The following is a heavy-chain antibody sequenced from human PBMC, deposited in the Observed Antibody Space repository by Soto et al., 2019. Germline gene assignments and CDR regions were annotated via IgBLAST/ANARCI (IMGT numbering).Heavy chain of an antibody. CDR1: GYSFTNYW. Sequence: PGESLKISCQGSGYSFTNYWITWVRQMPGRGLEWMGRIDPSGSYTEYSPSFQGQVTISADKSISTAYLHWSSLKASDTAIYYCASQSALNKWFGPWGQGTLVTVSS. V-gene: IGHV5-10-1*01. CDR2: IDPSGSYT. J-gene: IGHJ5*02. CDR3: ASQSALNKWFGP.